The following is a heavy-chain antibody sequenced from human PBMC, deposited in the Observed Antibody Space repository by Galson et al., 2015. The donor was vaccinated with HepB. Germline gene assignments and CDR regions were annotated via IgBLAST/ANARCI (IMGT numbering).Heavy chain of an antibody. D-gene: IGHD2-8*01. Sequence: SVKVSCKASGYTFTGYYMHWVRQAPGQGLEWMGWINPNSGGTNYAQKFQGWVTMTRDTSISTAYMELSRLRSDDTAVYYCARGTMVRSMWFDPWGQGTLVTVSS. J-gene: IGHJ5*02. CDR2: INPNSGGT. V-gene: IGHV1-2*04. CDR3: ARGTMVRSMWFDP. CDR1: GYTFTGYY.